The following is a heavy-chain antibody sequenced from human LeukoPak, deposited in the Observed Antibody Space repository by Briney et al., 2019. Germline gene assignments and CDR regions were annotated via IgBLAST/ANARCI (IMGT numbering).Heavy chain of an antibody. V-gene: IGHV1-18*01. D-gene: IGHD1-26*01. CDR3: ARVLLVEDSESHYFDH. CDR1: GYTFTSYG. CDR2: ISGYNSKT. J-gene: IGHJ4*02. Sequence: ASVKVSCKASGYTFTSYGISWVRQAPGQGLEWMGWISGYNSKTHYARKFQGRVTMTTDTSTTTAYMELRTLRSDDTAVYYCARVLLVEDSESHYFDHWGQGTLVTVTS.